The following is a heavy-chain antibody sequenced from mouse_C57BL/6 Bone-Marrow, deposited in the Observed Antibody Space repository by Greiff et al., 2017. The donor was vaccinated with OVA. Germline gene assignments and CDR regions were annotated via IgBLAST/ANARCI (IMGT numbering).Heavy chain of an antibody. CDR2: ISGGGGNT. J-gene: IGHJ3*01. V-gene: IGHV5-9*01. D-gene: IGHD1-1*01. CDR1: GFTFSSYT. CDR3: ASIYYYGT. Sequence: EVQGVESGGGLVKPGGSLKLSCAASGFTFSSYTMSWVRQTPEKRLEWVATISGGGGNTYYPDSVKGRFTISRDNAKNTLYLQMSSLRSEDTALYYCASIYYYGTRGQGTLVTVSA.